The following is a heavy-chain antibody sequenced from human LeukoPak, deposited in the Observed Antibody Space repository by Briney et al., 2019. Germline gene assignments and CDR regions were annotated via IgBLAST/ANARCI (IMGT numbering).Heavy chain of an antibody. V-gene: IGHV3-49*04. J-gene: IGHJ4*02. CDR1: GFTFGDYA. D-gene: IGHD3-22*01. CDR2: IRSKAYGGTT. Sequence: GGSLRLSCTASGFTFGDYAMSWVRQAPVKGLEWVGFIRSKAYGGTTEYAASVKGRFTISRDDSKSIAYLQKNSLKTEDTAVYYCTRVVRSGYYHRKFDYWGQGTLVTVSS. CDR3: TRVVRSGYYHRKFDY.